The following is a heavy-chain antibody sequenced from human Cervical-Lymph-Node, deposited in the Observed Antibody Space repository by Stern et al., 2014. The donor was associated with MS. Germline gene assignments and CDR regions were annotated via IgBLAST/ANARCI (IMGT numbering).Heavy chain of an antibody. CDR2: INPDGEGP. D-gene: IGHD2-21*01. CDR3: TIPNPAFEY. V-gene: IGHV1-46*01. Sequence: QVQLVQSGAEVREPGASVKLSCATSGYPFTTHYIHWVRQAPGQGLEWVGLINPDGEGPGYGQRFQGRVTVTRDTSTSTVYMTVSSLKSDDTGVFYCTIPNPAFEYWGQGTPVAVSS. CDR1: GYPFTTHY. J-gene: IGHJ4*02.